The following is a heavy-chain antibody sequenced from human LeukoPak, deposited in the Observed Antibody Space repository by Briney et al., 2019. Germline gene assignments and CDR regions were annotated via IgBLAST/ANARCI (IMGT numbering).Heavy chain of an antibody. CDR1: GFTFSSYA. Sequence: PGGSLRLSCAASGFTFSSYAMSWVRQAPGKGLEWASAISGSGGSTYYADSVKGRFTISRDNSKNTLYLQMNSLRAEDTAVYYCAKARILNIRGDYWGQGTLVTVSS. J-gene: IGHJ4*02. CDR3: AKARILNIRGDY. CDR2: ISGSGGST. D-gene: IGHD2-15*01. V-gene: IGHV3-23*01.